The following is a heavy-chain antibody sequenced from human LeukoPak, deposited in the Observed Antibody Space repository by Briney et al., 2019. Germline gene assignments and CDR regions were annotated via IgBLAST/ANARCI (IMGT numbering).Heavy chain of an antibody. V-gene: IGHV3-21*01. CDR3: ASLDTAMVTSVY. CDR2: ISSSSSYI. J-gene: IGHJ4*02. Sequence: GGSLRLSCAASGFTFSSYGMNWVRQAPGKGLEWVSSISSSSSYIYYADSVKGRFTISRDNAKNSLYLQMNSLRAEDTAVYYCASLDTAMVTSVYWGQGTLVTVSS. D-gene: IGHD5-18*01. CDR1: GFTFSSYG.